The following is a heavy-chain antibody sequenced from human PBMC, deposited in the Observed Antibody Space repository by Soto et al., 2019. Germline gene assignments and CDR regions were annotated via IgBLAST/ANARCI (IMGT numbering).Heavy chain of an antibody. CDR2: INAGDGNT. V-gene: IGHV1-3*01. J-gene: IGHJ4*02. D-gene: IGHD2-8*01. CDR1: GYTFTSYA. CDR3: AREGSTNGICYYFDY. Sequence: ASVKVSCKASGYTFTSYAMYWVRQAPGQRLEWMGWINAGDGNTKYSQKFQGRVTITRDTSASTAYMELSSLRSEDTAVYYCAREGSTNGICYYFDYWRQGTLVTVSS.